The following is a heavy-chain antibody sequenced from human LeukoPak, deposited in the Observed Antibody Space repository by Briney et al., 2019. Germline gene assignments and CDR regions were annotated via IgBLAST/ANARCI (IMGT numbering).Heavy chain of an antibody. D-gene: IGHD5-18*01. CDR1: GYTFTTYD. Sequence: ASVKVSCKASGYTFTTYDINWVRQATGQGLEWMGWMNPNSGNTGYAQKFQGRVTMTRNTSISTAFMELSGLRSEDTAVYFCARRDTAMVAGLDYWGQGSLVTVSS. CDR2: MNPNSGNT. CDR3: ARRDTAMVAGLDY. V-gene: IGHV1-8*01. J-gene: IGHJ4*02.